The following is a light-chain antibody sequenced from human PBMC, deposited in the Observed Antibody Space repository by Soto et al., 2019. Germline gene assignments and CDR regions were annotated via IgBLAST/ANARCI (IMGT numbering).Light chain of an antibody. J-gene: IGLJ1*01. CDR3: SSYTGSSTFV. V-gene: IGLV2-14*01. CDR2: DVN. Sequence: QSVLTQPASVPGSPGQSITISCTGTSSDVGGYDYVSWYQQLPGKAPKLLIYDVNNRPSGVSHRFSGSKSGNTASLTISGLQAEDEADYYCSSYTGSSTFVFGTGTKLTVL. CDR1: SSDVGGYDY.